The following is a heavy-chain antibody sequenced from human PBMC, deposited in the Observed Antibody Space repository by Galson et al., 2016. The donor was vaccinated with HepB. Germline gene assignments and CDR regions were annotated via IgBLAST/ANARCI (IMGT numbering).Heavy chain of an antibody. V-gene: IGHV3-7*03. CDR1: GFTFSSYW. J-gene: IGHJ6*02. CDR2: IKQDESEE. D-gene: IGHD1-1*01. Sequence: SLRLSCAASGFTFSSYWTNWVRQAPGKGLEWVANIKQDESEENYVDSVKGRFTISRDNAKKSVYLQMNRLRVEDTAVYYCTGTPGLYYYYSGLDVWGQGTTATVSS. CDR3: TGTPGLYYYYSGLDV.